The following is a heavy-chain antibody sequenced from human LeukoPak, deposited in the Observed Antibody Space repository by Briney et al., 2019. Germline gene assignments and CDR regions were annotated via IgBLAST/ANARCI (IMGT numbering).Heavy chain of an antibody. Sequence: PGGSLRLSCAASGFTFSSYAMSWVRQAPGKGLEWVANIKQDGSEQYYVDSVKGRFTISRDSAKNSLYLQMNSLRAEDTAVYYCARGKWLAPLFYFDFWGQGTLVTVSS. J-gene: IGHJ4*02. V-gene: IGHV3-7*01. CDR1: GFTFSSYA. D-gene: IGHD6-19*01. CDR3: ARGKWLAPLFYFDF. CDR2: IKQDGSEQ.